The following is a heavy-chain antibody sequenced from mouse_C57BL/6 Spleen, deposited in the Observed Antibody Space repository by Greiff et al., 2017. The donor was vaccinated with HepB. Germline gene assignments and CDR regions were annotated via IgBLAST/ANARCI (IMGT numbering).Heavy chain of an antibody. Sequence: EVHLVESGGDLVKPGGSLKLSCAASGFTFSSYGMSWVRQTPDKRLEWVATISSGGSYTYYPDSVKGRFTISRDNAKNTLYLQMSSLKSEDTAMYYCARQGETRTGTGTDYWGQGTTLTVSS. CDR2: ISSGGSYT. D-gene: IGHD4-1*01. V-gene: IGHV5-6*01. CDR1: GFTFSSYG. J-gene: IGHJ2*01. CDR3: ARQGETRTGTGTDY.